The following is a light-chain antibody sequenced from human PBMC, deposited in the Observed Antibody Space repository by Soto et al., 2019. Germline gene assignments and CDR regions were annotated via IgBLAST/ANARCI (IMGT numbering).Light chain of an antibody. CDR2: EVS. CDR1: SSDVGGYNY. Sequence: SVLTQPPSASGSPGQSVTISCTGTSSDVGGYNYVSWYQQHPGKAPKLMISEVSKRPSGVPDRFSGSKSGNTASLTVSGLQAEDEADYYCSSFAGNNNLVFGGGTKVTVL. J-gene: IGLJ2*01. CDR3: SSFAGNNNLV. V-gene: IGLV2-8*01.